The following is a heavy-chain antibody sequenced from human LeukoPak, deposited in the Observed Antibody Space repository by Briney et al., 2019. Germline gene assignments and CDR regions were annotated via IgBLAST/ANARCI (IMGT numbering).Heavy chain of an antibody. CDR2: INPKNGDT. CDR1: GYTFSNYC. J-gene: IGHJ4*02. CDR3: ARDLWFGESHFDF. Sequence: ASVKVSCKASGYTFSNYCMHWVRQAPGQGLEWMGWINPKNGDTKYAQNFQGRVTLTRVTSISTVYMERSRPRFDDTAVYYCARDLWFGESHFDFWGQGTLVTVSS. D-gene: IGHD3-10*01. V-gene: IGHV1-2*02.